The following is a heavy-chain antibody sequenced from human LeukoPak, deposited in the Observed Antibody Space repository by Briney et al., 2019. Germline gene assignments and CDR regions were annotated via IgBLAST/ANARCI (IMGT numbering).Heavy chain of an antibody. Sequence: SETLSLTCTVSGGSISSSSYYWGWIRQPPGKGLEWIGYIYYSGSTNYNPSLKSRVTMSVDTSKNQFSLKLSSVTAADAAVYYCARGAGMVATTMYYFNYWGQGTLVTVSS. D-gene: IGHD5-12*01. J-gene: IGHJ4*02. CDR3: ARGAGMVATTMYYFNY. CDR2: IYYSGST. CDR1: GGSISSSSYY. V-gene: IGHV4-39*07.